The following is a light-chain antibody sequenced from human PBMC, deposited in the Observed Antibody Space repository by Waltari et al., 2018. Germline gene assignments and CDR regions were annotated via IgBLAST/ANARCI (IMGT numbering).Light chain of an antibody. CDR1: QTINSN. CDR3: QQRSNWPPLT. Sequence: EIVLTQSPATLSVSPGERATLSCRASQTINSNLAWYQQQPGQAPRLLIYGASTRAIGIPARFSGSGSGTEFTLTITSLQSEDFAVYYCQQRSNWPPLTFGGGTKVEIK. J-gene: IGKJ4*01. V-gene: IGKV3-15*01. CDR2: GAS.